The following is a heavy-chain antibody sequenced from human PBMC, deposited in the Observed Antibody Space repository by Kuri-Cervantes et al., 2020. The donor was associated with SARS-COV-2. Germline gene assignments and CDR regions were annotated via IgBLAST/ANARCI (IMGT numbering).Heavy chain of an antibody. V-gene: IGHV4-34*01. Sequence: SETLSLTCAVYGGSFSGYYWSWIRQPPGKGLEWIGEINHSGSTNYNPSLKSRVTISVDTSKNQFSLKLRSVTAADTAVYYCARRDYSGSGSHPFPGYYFDSWGQGTLVTVSS. CDR1: GGSFSGYY. CDR3: ARRDYSGSGSHPFPGYYFDS. CDR2: INHSGST. J-gene: IGHJ4*02. D-gene: IGHD3-10*01.